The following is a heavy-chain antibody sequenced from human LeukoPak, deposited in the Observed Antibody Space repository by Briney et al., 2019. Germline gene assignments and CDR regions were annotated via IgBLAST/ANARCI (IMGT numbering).Heavy chain of an antibody. D-gene: IGHD2-21*01. V-gene: IGHV4-59*01. J-gene: IGHJ4*02. CDR1: GGSISSYY. Sequence: SETLSLTCTVSGGSISSYYWSWIRQPPGKGLEWIGYIYYSGSTNYNPSLKSRVTISVDTSKNQFSLKLSAVTAADTAVYYCAREAISYYFDYWGQGILVTVSS. CDR3: AREAISYYFDY. CDR2: IYYSGST.